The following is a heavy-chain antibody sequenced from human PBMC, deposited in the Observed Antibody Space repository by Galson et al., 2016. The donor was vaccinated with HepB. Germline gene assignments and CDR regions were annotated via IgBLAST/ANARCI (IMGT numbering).Heavy chain of an antibody. J-gene: IGHJ5*02. Sequence: SVKVSCKASGYTFTTYFMHWVRQAPGQGLEWMGFNNPNGGRTTYAQRFQDRVTISRNISTTTVYMELSSLTSEDTAVYYCARDDSTGWTQNPWGQGTLVIVSS. CDR2: NNPNGGRT. CDR3: ARDDSTGWTQNP. V-gene: IGHV1-46*03. CDR1: GYTFTTYF. D-gene: IGHD6-19*01.